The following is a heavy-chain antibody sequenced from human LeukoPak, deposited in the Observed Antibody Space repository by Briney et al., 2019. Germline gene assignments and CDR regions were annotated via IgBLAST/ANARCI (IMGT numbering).Heavy chain of an antibody. CDR2: INTGGFTI. J-gene: IGHJ5*02. CDR3: ARGASGIGGIRFDP. D-gene: IGHD3-10*01. Sequence: GGSLRLSCAASGFTFSSYEMNWVRQAPGKGLEWVSYINTGGFTIYYADSVKGRFTTSRDNAKNSLYLQMNSLRAEDTAVYYCARGASGIGGIRFDPWGRGTLVTVSS. CDR1: GFTFSSYE. V-gene: IGHV3-48*03.